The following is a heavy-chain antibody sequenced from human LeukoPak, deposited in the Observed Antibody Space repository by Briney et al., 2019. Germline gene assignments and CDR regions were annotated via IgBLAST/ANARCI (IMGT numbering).Heavy chain of an antibody. CDR1: GGTFSTYA. Sequence: SVKVSCKASGGTFSTYAISWVRQAPGQGLEWMGRIIPVLDIANYAQTFQGRVTITADKFTGTAYMELSSLRSEDTAVYYCARGDTSGYYKQDGSLDYWGQGTLVTVSS. J-gene: IGHJ4*02. CDR3: ARGDTSGYYKQDGSLDY. D-gene: IGHD3-22*01. CDR2: IIPVLDIA. V-gene: IGHV1-69*04.